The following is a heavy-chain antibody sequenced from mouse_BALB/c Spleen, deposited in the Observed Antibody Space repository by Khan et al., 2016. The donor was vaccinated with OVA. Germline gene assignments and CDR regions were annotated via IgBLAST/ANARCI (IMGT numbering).Heavy chain of an antibody. CDR1: GYTFTDYA. CDR2: ISTYYGDA. J-gene: IGHJ4*01. Sequence: QVQLQQSGAELVRPGVSVKISCKGSGYTFTDYAMHWVKQSHAKSLEWIGVISTYYGDASYNQKFKGKATMNVDKSSSTAYMELARLTSEDSAIYYCASITTEFYYAMDYWGQGTSVTVSS. CDR3: ASITTEFYYAMDY. D-gene: IGHD1-1*01. V-gene: IGHV1S137*01.